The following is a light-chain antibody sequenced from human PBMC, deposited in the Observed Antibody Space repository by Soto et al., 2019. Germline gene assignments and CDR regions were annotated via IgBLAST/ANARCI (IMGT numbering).Light chain of an antibody. CDR3: MQPLENFRP. CDR1: ARLLHKNGYNY. Sequence: IVMTQSPLSLSVTPGEAASISCMSSARLLHKNGYNYVDWYMQKPGQSPQLLIYLGSNRASGVHDRFSGSGSQTYFTLEISRVEADDVGVYYCMQPLENFRPFGHGTK. J-gene: IGKJ1*01. CDR2: LGS. V-gene: IGKV2-28*01.